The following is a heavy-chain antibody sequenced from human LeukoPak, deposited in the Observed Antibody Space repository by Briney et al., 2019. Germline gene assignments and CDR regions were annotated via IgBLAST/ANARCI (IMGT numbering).Heavy chain of an antibody. CDR3: ARHELGGTSPFDY. CDR1: GYIFTTYY. CDR2: INPSDDTT. Sequence: EASVKVSCKTSGYIFTTYYMHWVRQAPGQGLEWMGVINPSDDTTAYAQKFQGRVTMARDTSTSTVHMELRSLISEDTAVYYCARHELGGTSPFDYWGQGTLVTVSS. V-gene: IGHV1-46*01. J-gene: IGHJ4*02. D-gene: IGHD4-23*01.